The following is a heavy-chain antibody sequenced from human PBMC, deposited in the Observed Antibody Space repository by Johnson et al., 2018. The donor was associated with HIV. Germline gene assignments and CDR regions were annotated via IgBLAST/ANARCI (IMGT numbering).Heavy chain of an antibody. CDR2: ISFDGSNK. CDR3: ARDPNSSNCSGVTCYSAVFDI. V-gene: IGHV3-30*14. J-gene: IGHJ3*02. D-gene: IGHD2-15*01. CDR1: GFTFSNYP. Sequence: VQLVESGGGVVRPGRSLRLSCAASGFTFSNYPMHWVRQAPGKGLEWVAVISFDGSNKYYTDSVTGRFTISRDNSKNTLFLQMNSLRGEDTAVYYCARDPNSSNCSGVTCYSAVFDIWGQGTMVTVSS.